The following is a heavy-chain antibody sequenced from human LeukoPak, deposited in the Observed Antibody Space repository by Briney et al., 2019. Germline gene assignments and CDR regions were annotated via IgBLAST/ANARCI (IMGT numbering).Heavy chain of an antibody. CDR3: ATLSAGDILVVPAAVDY. CDR1: GFTVSSNY. V-gene: IGHV3-11*03. CDR2: IGSSSRYT. Sequence: GGSLRLSCVISGFTVSSNYMSWVRQAPGKGLEWVSHIGSSSRYTNYADSVKGRFTISRDNAKNSLYLQMNSLRAEDTAVYYCATLSAGDILVVPAAVDYWGQGTLVTVSS. D-gene: IGHD2-2*01. J-gene: IGHJ4*02.